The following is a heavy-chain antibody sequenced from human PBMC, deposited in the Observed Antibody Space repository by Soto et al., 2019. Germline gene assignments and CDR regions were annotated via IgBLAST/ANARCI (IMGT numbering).Heavy chain of an antibody. CDR2: ISGSGGST. J-gene: IGHJ4*02. CDR1: GFTFSSYA. D-gene: IGHD2-15*01. CDR3: AKEQDIVVVVAATIDY. Sequence: VQLLESGGGLVQPGGSLRLSCAASGFTFSSYAMSWVRQAPGKGLEWVSAISGSGGSTYYADSVKGRFTISRDNSKNTLYLQMNSLGAEDTAVYYCAKEQDIVVVVAATIDYWGQGTLVTVSS. V-gene: IGHV3-23*01.